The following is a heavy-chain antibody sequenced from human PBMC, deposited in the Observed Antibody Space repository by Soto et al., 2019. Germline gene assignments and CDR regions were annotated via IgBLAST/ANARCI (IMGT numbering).Heavy chain of an antibody. V-gene: IGHV4-59*01. J-gene: IGHJ5*02. Sequence: SETLSLTCTVSGGSISSYYWSWIRQPPGKGLEWIGYIYYSGITNYNPSLKSRVTISVDTSKNQFSLKLSSVTAADTAVYYCARDGYGSGSYYPWFDPWGQGTLVTVS. CDR2: IYYSGIT. D-gene: IGHD3-10*01. CDR3: ARDGYGSGSYYPWFDP. CDR1: GGSISSYY.